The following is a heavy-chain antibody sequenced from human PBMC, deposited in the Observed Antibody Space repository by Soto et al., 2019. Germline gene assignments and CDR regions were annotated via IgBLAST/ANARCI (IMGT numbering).Heavy chain of an antibody. V-gene: IGHV4-31*03. J-gene: IGHJ6*02. CDR3: ARGGAFWSGYFTLRFNGMDV. D-gene: IGHD3-3*01. Sequence: SETLSLTCTVSGGSISSGGYYWSWIRQHPGKGLEWIGYIYYSGSTYYNPSLKGRVTISVDTSKNQFSLKLSSVTAADTAVYYCARGGAFWSGYFTLRFNGMDVWGQGTTVTVSS. CDR2: IYYSGST. CDR1: GGSISSGGYY.